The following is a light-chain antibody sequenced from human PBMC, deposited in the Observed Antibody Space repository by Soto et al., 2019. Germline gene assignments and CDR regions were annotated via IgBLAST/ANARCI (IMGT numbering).Light chain of an antibody. Sequence: DSHMTQAQSSVSASVGGIVTSTCRASQGITNYLAWYQQKAGKAPALLIYGASSLQSGVPSRFSGSGSGTDFTLTISSLQPEDVATYYCQNYNTAPPTFGQGTRLDTK. V-gene: IGKV1-27*01. CDR2: GAS. CDR3: QNYNTAPPT. J-gene: IGKJ5*01. CDR1: QGITNY.